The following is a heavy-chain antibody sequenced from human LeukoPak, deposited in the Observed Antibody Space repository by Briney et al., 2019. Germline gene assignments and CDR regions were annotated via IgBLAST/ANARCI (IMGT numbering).Heavy chain of an antibody. J-gene: IGHJ6*03. Sequence: SVTLSLTCTVSGGSISSYYWSWIRQPPGKGLEWIGYIYYSGSTNYNPSLKSRVTISVDTSKNQFSLKLSSVTAADTAVYYCARDGHYYYMDVWGKGTTVTVSS. V-gene: IGHV4-59*01. CDR3: ARDGHYYYMDV. CDR1: GGSISSYY. CDR2: IYYSGST.